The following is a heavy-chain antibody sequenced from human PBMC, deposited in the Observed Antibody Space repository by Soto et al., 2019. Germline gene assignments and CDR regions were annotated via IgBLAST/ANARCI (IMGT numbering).Heavy chain of an antibody. V-gene: IGHV4-34*01. D-gene: IGHD3-16*02. CDR1: GGSFSGYY. CDR2: INHSGST. J-gene: IGHJ4*02. Sequence: SETLSLTCAVYGGSFSGYYWSWIRQPPGKGLEWIGEINHSGSTNYNPSLKSRVTISVDTSKNQFSLKLSSVTAADTAVYYCARVGRYYDYIWGSYRQTSFDYWGQGTLVTVSS. CDR3: ARVGRYYDYIWGSYRQTSFDY.